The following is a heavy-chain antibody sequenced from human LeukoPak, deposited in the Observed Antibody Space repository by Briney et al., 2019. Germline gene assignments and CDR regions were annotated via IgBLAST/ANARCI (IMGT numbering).Heavy chain of an antibody. Sequence: SETLSLTCTVSGGSISSSSYYWGWLRQPPGKGLEWIGSIYYSGSTYYNPSLKSRVTISVDTSKNQFSLKLSSVTAADTAVYYCARLIKYYYGSGSNYNPNYYYYYMDVWGKGTTVTISS. V-gene: IGHV4-39*01. CDR3: ARLIKYYYGSGSNYNPNYYYYYMDV. CDR2: IYYSGST. CDR1: GGSISSSSYY. D-gene: IGHD3-10*01. J-gene: IGHJ6*03.